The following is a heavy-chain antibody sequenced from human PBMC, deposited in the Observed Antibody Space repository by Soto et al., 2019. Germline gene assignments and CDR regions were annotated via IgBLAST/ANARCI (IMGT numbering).Heavy chain of an antibody. D-gene: IGHD2-21*01. Sequence: LSLTCTVSGGSINYSYWTWIRQPPGKGLEWIGYIYYTGSIFYNPSLQSRVSISVDTSKNQFSLRLSSVTAADTAVYYCARDDCGGSRCSYYYGMDVWGQGTTVTVSS. CDR3: ARDDCGGSRCSYYYGMDV. CDR2: IYYTGSI. CDR1: GGSINYSY. J-gene: IGHJ6*02. V-gene: IGHV4-30-4*08.